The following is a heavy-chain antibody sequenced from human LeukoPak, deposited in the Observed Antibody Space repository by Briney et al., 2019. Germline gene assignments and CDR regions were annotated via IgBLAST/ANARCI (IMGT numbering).Heavy chain of an antibody. Sequence: PSETLSLTCAVYGGSFSGYYWSWIRQPPGKGLEWIGEINHSGSTNYNPSLKSRVTISVDTSKNQFSLKLSSVTAADTAVYYCARLEKRSSPFDYWGQGTLVTVSS. CDR1: GGSFSGYY. CDR2: INHSGST. J-gene: IGHJ4*02. CDR3: ARLEKRSSPFDY. V-gene: IGHV4-34*01.